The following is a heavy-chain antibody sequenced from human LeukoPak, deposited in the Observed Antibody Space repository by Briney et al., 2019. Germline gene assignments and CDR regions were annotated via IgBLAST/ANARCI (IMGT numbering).Heavy chain of an antibody. CDR2: ISGSGRTI. D-gene: IGHD6-19*01. V-gene: IGHV3-48*03. CDR3: ARGKGSSGWYEVDY. CDR1: GFFFENHE. J-gene: IGHJ4*02. Sequence: GGSLRLSCAAPGFFFENHEMNWVRQAPGKGLEWISYISGSGRTIYYADSVKGRFTISRDNAKNSLYLQMNSLRAEDTAVYYCARGKGSSGWYEVDYWGQGTLVTVSS.